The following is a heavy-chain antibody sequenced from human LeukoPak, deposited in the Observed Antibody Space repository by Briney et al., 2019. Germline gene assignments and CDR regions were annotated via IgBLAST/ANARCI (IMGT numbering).Heavy chain of an antibody. J-gene: IGHJ3*02. V-gene: IGHV1-2*02. D-gene: IGHD3-22*01. CDR1: GYTFTVYT. CDR2: INPNSGGT. Sequence: GASVKVSCKASGYTFTVYTMHWVRQAPGQGLEWMGWINPNSGGTNYAQKFQGRVTMTRDTSISTAYMELSRLRSDDTAVYYCAVPPLYYYDSSGYSGDHAFDIWGQGTMVTVSS. CDR3: AVPPLYYYDSSGYSGDHAFDI.